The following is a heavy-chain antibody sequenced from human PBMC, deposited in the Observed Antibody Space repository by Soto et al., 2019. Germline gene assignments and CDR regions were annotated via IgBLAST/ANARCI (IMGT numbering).Heavy chain of an antibody. CDR2: INPNSGGT. CDR3: ARDPLVGATMLFDY. D-gene: IGHD1-26*01. J-gene: IGHJ4*02. Sequence: ASVKVSCKASGYTFTGYYMHWVRQAPGQGLEWMGWINPNSGGTNYAQKFQGRVTMTRDTSISTAYMELSRLRSDDTAVYYCARDPLVGATMLFDYWGQGTLVTVSS. CDR1: GYTFTGYY. V-gene: IGHV1-2*02.